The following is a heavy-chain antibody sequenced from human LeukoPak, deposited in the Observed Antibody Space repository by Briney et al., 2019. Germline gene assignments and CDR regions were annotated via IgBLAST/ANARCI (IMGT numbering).Heavy chain of an antibody. CDR1: GFAFSSYE. J-gene: IGHJ5*02. Sequence: GGSLRLSCAASGFAFSSYEMNWVRQALGKGLEWVSYISSSGSTIYYADSVKGRFTISRDNAKNSLYLQMNSLRAEDTAVYYCARDIGSSSWGVYDPWGQGTLVTVSS. D-gene: IGHD6-13*01. V-gene: IGHV3-48*03. CDR2: ISSSGSTI. CDR3: ARDIGSSSWGVYDP.